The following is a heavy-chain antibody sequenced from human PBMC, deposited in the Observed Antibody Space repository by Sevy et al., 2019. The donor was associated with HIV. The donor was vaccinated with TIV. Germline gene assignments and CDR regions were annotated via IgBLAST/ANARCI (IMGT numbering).Heavy chain of an antibody. CDR3: ASVVKNDFWDGHVNYYGLDV. CDR2: IKSKTDGGTA. J-gene: IGHJ6*02. Sequence: GGSLRLSCAASGFTFNYAWMSWVRQAPGKGLEWVGRIKSKTDGGTADYPAHVKGRFTISRDDSESTLYLQMNSLKTEDTAVYYCASVVKNDFWDGHVNYYGLDVWGQGTTVTVSS. V-gene: IGHV3-15*01. CDR1: GFTFNYAW. D-gene: IGHD3-3*01.